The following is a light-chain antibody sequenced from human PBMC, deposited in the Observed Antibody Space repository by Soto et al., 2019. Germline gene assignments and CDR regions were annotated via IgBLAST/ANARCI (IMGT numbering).Light chain of an antibody. Sequence: QPVLTQSPSASASLGASVKLTCTMSSGHSNYVISWHKQQQEKGPRYLMKVNSDGSHRKGEGIPDLFSGSSSGAEHYLAIASRQSEYEADYFCQTWDAGILVFGGGTKLTVL. J-gene: IGLJ2*01. CDR2: VNSDGSH. V-gene: IGLV4-69*01. CDR3: QTWDAGILV. CDR1: SGHSNYV.